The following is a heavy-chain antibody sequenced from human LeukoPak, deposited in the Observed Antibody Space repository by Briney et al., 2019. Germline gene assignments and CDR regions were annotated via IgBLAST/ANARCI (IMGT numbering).Heavy chain of an antibody. J-gene: IGHJ4*02. CDR1: GFTFRSYA. CDR3: ARDSSGSIDY. D-gene: IGHD3-22*01. Sequence: PGGSLRLSCAASGFTFRSYAMHLVRQAPGKGREWVAFIRYDGSNTFYVDSVKGRFTISRDNSKNTLYLQMNSLRAEDTAVYYCARDSSGSIDYWGQGTLVTVSS. V-gene: IGHV3-30*02. CDR2: IRYDGSNT.